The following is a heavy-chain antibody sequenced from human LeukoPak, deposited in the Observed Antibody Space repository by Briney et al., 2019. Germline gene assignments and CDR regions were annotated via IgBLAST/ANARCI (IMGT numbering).Heavy chain of an antibody. CDR1: GFTFSSYA. CDR2: ISGSGGST. D-gene: IGHD5-18*01. CDR3: AKDQGVRYSYRLDY. Sequence: GGSLRLSCAASGFTFSSYAMSWVRQAPGKGLEWVSAISGSGGSTYYADSVKGRFTISRDNSKNTLYLQMNSLRAEDTAVYYCAKDQGVRYSYRLDYWGQGTLVTVSS. V-gene: IGHV3-23*01. J-gene: IGHJ4*02.